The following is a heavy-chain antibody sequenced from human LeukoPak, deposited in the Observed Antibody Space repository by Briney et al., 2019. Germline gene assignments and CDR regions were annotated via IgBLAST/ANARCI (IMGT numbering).Heavy chain of an antibody. D-gene: IGHD3-10*01. J-gene: IGHJ4*02. CDR2: IYYIGTT. Sequence: SETLSLTCTVVGASISSYYWSCIRQPPGKGREWNGYIYYIGTTTYNPSLKSRVTISVETSRNQFSLNWSSVTPAETPGYYFAGRPLYRSGSSSTYYFDYWGQGTLVTVYS. CDR3: AGRPLYRSGSSSTYYFDY. CDR1: GASISSYY. V-gene: IGHV4-59*12.